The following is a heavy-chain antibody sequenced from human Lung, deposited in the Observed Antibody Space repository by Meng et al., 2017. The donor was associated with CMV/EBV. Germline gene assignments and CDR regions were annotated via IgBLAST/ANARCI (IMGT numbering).Heavy chain of an antibody. CDR1: GGSISGRPW. V-gene: IGHV4-4*01. D-gene: IGHD1-1*01. CDR3: ARGELALGFDS. Sequence: CSVTGGSISGRPWWNWVRQPPGKGLEWIGEIWHGGNTNYNVTLKSRVTLSIDKSNNQISLKLNSVTAADTAVYFCARGELALGFDSWGQGILVTVSS. J-gene: IGHJ4*02. CDR2: IWHGGNT.